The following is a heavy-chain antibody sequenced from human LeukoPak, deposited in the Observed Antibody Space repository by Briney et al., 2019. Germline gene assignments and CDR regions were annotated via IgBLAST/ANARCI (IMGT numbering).Heavy chain of an antibody. D-gene: IGHD6-25*01. CDR1: GGSFSGYY. Sequence: SETLSLTCAVYGGSFSGYYWSWIRQPPGKGLEWIGEINYSRSTNYNPSLKSRVTISVDTSKNQFSLKLSSVTAADTAVYYCARGSGYDYYFDYWGQGTLVTVSS. CDR2: INYSRST. V-gene: IGHV4-34*01. CDR3: ARGSGYDYYFDY. J-gene: IGHJ4*02.